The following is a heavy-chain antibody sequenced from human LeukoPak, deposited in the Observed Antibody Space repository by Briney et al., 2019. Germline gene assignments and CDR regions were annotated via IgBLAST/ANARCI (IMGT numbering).Heavy chain of an antibody. Sequence: GASVKVSCKASGYTFTTYAMHWVRQAPGQRLEWMGWINAGNGNTKYSQEFQGRVTITRDTSASTAYMELRSLRSDDSAMYYCARANNWNYALGYWGQGTLVTVSS. J-gene: IGHJ4*02. CDR2: INAGNGNT. D-gene: IGHD1-7*01. CDR3: ARANNWNYALGY. V-gene: IGHV1-3*01. CDR1: GYTFTTYA.